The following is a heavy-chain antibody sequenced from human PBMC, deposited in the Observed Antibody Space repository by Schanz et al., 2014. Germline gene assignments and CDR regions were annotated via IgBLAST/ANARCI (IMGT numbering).Heavy chain of an antibody. V-gene: IGHV3-30-3*01. CDR2: ISYDGSNK. CDR1: GFTLSSYA. D-gene: IGHD2-2*01. Sequence: VQLLESGGGLVQPGGSLRLSCAASGFTLSSYAMHWVRQAPGKGLEWVAVISYDGSNKYYADSVKGRFTISRDNSKNTLYLHMNTLRSEDTAVYYCAKDSTHIDIVLVPTAIDYWGQGTLVTVSS. J-gene: IGHJ4*02. CDR3: AKDSTHIDIVLVPTAIDY.